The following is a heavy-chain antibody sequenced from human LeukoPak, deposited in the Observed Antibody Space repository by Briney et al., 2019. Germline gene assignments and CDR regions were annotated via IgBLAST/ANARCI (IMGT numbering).Heavy chain of an antibody. V-gene: IGHV3-23*01. D-gene: IGHD5-12*01. CDR1: GFTFSSYA. J-gene: IGHJ4*02. CDR3: VKDRRGYSGYADY. CDR2: ISGSGGST. Sequence: HPGGSLRLSCAASGFTFSSYAMSWVRQAPGKGLEWVSAISGSGGSTYYADSVKGRFTISRDNSKNTLYLQMNSLRAEDTAVYYCVKDRRGYSGYADYWGQGTLVTVSS.